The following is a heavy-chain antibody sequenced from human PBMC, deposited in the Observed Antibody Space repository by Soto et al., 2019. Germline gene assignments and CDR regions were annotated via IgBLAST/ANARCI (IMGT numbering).Heavy chain of an antibody. Sequence: GGSLRLSCAASGFTFSSYAMSWVRQAPGKGLEWVSAISGSGGSTYYADSVKGRFTISRDNSKNTLYLQMNSLRAEDTAVYYCAKLSGSSTTYGDYYYYDMDVWGQGTTVTVSS. V-gene: IGHV3-23*01. J-gene: IGHJ6*02. CDR2: ISGSGGST. D-gene: IGHD2-2*01. CDR3: AKLSGSSTTYGDYYYYDMDV. CDR1: GFTFSSYA.